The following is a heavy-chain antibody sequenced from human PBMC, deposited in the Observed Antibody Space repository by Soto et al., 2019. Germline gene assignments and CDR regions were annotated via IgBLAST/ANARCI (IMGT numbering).Heavy chain of an antibody. Sequence: QVQLQQWGAGLLKPSETLSLTCAVYGGSFSGYYWSWIRQPPGKGLEWIGEINHSGSTNYNPSLKSRVTISVDTSKNQFSRKLSSVTAADTAVYYCASYYGSGSYYNWFDPWGQGTLVTVSS. CDR2: INHSGST. CDR3: ASYYGSGSYYNWFDP. CDR1: GGSFSGYY. D-gene: IGHD3-10*01. V-gene: IGHV4-34*01. J-gene: IGHJ5*02.